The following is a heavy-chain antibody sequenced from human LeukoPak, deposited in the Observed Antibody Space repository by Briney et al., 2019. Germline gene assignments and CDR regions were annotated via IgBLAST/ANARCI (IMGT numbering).Heavy chain of an antibody. V-gene: IGHV3-21*01. CDR2: ISSSSSYI. CDR1: GFTFSSYS. J-gene: IGHJ4*02. Sequence: GGSLRLSCTASGFTFSSYSMNWVRQAPGKGLEWVSSISSSSSYIYYADSVKGRFTISRDNAKNSLYLQMNSLRAEDTAVYYCARNYYGSGSYQYWGQGTLVTVSS. CDR3: ARNYYGSGSYQY. D-gene: IGHD3-10*01.